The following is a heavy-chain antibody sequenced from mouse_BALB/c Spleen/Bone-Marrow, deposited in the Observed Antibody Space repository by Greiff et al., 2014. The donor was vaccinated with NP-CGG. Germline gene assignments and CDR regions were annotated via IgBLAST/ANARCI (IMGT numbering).Heavy chain of an antibody. CDR3: TRRGLGRGGFDY. CDR1: GYTFTSYW. CDR2: IYPGSGST. J-gene: IGHJ2*01. V-gene: IGHV1S22*01. Sequence: LQQSGSELVRPGASVKLSCKASGYTFTSYWMHWVKQRPGQGLEWIGNIYPGSGSTDYDEKFKSKATLTVDTSSSTAYMPLSSLTSEDSAVYYCTRRGLGRGGFDYWSQGTTLTVSS. D-gene: IGHD4-1*01.